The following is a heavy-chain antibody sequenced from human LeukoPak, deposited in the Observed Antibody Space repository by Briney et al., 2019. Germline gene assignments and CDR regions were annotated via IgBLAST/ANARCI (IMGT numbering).Heavy chain of an antibody. CDR3: ARERAGIWDSFDY. CDR2: ISSSGSTI. Sequence: GGSLRLSCAASGFTFSSYEMNWVRQAPGKGLEWVSYISSSGSTIYYADSVKGRFTISRDNSKNTLYLQMNSLRAEDTAVYYCARERAGIWDSFDYWGQGTLVTVS. J-gene: IGHJ4*02. V-gene: IGHV3-48*03. CDR1: GFTFSSYE. D-gene: IGHD3-10*01.